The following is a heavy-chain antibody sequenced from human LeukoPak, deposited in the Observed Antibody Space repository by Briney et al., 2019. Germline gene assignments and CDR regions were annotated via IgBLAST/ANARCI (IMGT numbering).Heavy chain of an antibody. V-gene: IGHV3-21*06. J-gene: IGHJ4*02. Sequence: GGSLRLSCEASGFTFSAYTMSWVRLAPGKGLEWVSSISSRGTYKYYADSLKGRFTISRDNAKNSLSLQMSSLRAEDTAVYYCARPGGTDFDFWSGYYKWGQGTPATVSS. D-gene: IGHD3-3*01. CDR1: GFTFSAYT. CDR3: ARPGGTDFDFWSGYYK. CDR2: ISSRGTYK.